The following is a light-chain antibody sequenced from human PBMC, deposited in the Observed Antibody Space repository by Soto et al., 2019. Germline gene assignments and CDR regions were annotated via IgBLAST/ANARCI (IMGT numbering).Light chain of an antibody. CDR2: GAS. J-gene: IGKJ2*01. CDR1: QRVNNN. Sequence: EIILTQSPASLSVSPGASATLSCRASQRVNNNLAWYQQKPGQAPRLLIYGASTRATGIPGRFRGSGSGTEFTLTITSLQSEDFAVYVCQHYNKLPPDTFRQGTKLEIK. V-gene: IGKV3-15*01. CDR3: QHYNKLPPDT.